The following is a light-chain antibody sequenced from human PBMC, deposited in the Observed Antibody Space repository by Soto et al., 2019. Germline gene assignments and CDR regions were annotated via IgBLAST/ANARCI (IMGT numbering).Light chain of an antibody. V-gene: IGLV2-14*01. CDR3: SSYTRSSSLV. CDR1: SSDVGGYNY. Sequence: QSALTQPAAVYGSPGQSITISCTGTSSDVGGYNYVSWYQQHPGKAPKLMIYEVSNRPSGVSNRFSGSKSGNTASLTISGLQAEDEADYYCSSYTRSSSLVFGTGTKLTVL. CDR2: EVS. J-gene: IGLJ1*01.